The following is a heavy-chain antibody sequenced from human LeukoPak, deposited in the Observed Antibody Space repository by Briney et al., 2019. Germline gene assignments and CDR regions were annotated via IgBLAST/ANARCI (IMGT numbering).Heavy chain of an antibody. CDR1: GFTFSSYG. CDR2: IWYDGSNK. CDR3: ARDEYYYDSSGYTYYYYYYMDV. D-gene: IGHD3-22*01. J-gene: IGHJ6*03. Sequence: GGSLRLSCAASGFTFSSYGTHWVRQAPGKGLEWVAVIWYDGSNKYYADSVKGRFTISRDNSKNTLYLQMNSLRAEDTAVYYCARDEYYYDSSGYTYYYYYYMDVWGKGTTVTVSS. V-gene: IGHV3-33*01.